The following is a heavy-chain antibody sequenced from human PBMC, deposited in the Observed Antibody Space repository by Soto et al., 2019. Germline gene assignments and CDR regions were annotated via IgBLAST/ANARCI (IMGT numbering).Heavy chain of an antibody. CDR3: ARGVFYGGNEPPPLFDY. CDR2: IIPIFGTA. J-gene: IGHJ4*02. Sequence: SVKVSCKASGGTFSSYAISWVRQAPGQGLEWMGGIIPIFGTANYAQKFQGRVTITADESTSTAYMELSSLRSEDTAVYYCARGVFYGGNEPPPLFDYWGQGTLVTLSS. D-gene: IGHD4-17*01. V-gene: IGHV1-69*13. CDR1: GGTFSSYA.